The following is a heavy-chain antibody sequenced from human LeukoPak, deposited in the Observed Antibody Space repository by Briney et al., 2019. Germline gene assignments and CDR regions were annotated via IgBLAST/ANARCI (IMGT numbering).Heavy chain of an antibody. CDR3: ARDHLLWFGDTPRLFDY. J-gene: IGHJ4*02. V-gene: IGHV3-21*01. Sequence: PGGSLRLSCAASGFTFSSYSMNWVRQAPGKGLEWVSSISSSSSYIYYADSVKCRFTISRDNAKNSLYLQMNSLRAEDTAVYYCARDHLLWFGDTPRLFDYWGQGTLVTVSS. CDR1: GFTFSSYS. D-gene: IGHD3-10*01. CDR2: ISSSSSYI.